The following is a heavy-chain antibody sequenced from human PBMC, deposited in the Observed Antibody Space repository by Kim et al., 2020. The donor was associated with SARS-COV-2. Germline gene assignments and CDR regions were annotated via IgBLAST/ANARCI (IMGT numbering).Heavy chain of an antibody. Sequence: SLKSRVTISVDPSKNQSSLKLSSVTAADTAVYYCARDRIYSGYDLTLDYWGQGTLVTVSS. CDR3: ARDRIYSGYDLTLDY. D-gene: IGHD5-12*01. V-gene: IGHV4-30-2*05. J-gene: IGHJ4*02.